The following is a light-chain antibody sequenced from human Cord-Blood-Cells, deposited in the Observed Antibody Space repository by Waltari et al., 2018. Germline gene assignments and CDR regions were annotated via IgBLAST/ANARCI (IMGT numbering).Light chain of an antibody. CDR3: SSYTSSSTYV. CDR1: SSDVGGYHS. J-gene: IGLJ1*01. CDR2: DVS. Sequence: QSALTQPASVAGSPGQSITIPCTGTSSDVGGYHSVFWYQQHPGKAPKLVIYDVSNRPSGVSNRVSGSKSGNTASLTISGVQADDEADYYCSSYTSSSTYVFGTGTKVTVL. V-gene: IGLV2-14*01.